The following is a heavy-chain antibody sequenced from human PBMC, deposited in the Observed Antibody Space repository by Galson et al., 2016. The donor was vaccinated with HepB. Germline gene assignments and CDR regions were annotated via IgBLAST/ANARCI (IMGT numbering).Heavy chain of an antibody. J-gene: IGHJ6*04. Sequence: SLRLSCAASGFTFSSSAMSWVRQAPGRGLEWVSAITETGTFAYYADSVRGRFTLSRDTSKNTLYLQMNSLRAEDTALYYCGRDYPTVTDHYHYHVDVWGKGTTVTVSS. V-gene: IGHV3-23*01. D-gene: IGHD4-17*01. CDR3: GRDYPTVTDHYHYHVDV. CDR1: GFTFSSSA. CDR2: ITETGTFA.